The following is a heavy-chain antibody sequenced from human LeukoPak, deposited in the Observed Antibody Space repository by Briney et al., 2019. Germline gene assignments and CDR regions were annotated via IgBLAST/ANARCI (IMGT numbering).Heavy chain of an antibody. CDR1: GYTFTSYG. V-gene: IGHV1-18*01. D-gene: IGHD3-3*01. CDR2: ISAYNGNT. Sequence: ASVKVSCKASGYTFTSYGISWVRQAPGQGLEGMGWISAYNGNTNYAQKLQGRVTMTTDTSTSTAYMELRSLRSDDTAVYYCARASASGADTYYDFWSGYYTGIPLYYYYYYMDVWGKGTTVTVSS. J-gene: IGHJ6*03. CDR3: ARASASGADTYYDFWSGYYTGIPLYYYYYYMDV.